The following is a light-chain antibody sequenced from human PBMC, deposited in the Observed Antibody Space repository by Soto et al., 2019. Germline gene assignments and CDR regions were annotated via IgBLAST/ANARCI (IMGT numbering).Light chain of an antibody. V-gene: IGLV2-8*01. Sequence: QSALTQPPSASGSPGQSVSISCTGTSSDVGDYDYVSWYQQHPGKAPKLMIYEINKRPSGVHDRFSGSKSGNTASLTVSGLQAEDEADYYCSSFAGSNNFPYVFGTGTKVTV. CDR2: EIN. CDR1: SSDVGDYDY. CDR3: SSFAGSNNFPYV. J-gene: IGLJ1*01.